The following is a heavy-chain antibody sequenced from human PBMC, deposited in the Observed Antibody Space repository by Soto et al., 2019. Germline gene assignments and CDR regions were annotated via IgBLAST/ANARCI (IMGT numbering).Heavy chain of an antibody. CDR3: ASPSSINSRAFDI. D-gene: IGHD6-13*01. Sequence: PGESLKISCKGSGYSFTSYWISWVRQMPGKGLEWMGRIDPSDSYTNYSPSFQGHVTISADKSISTAYLQWSSLKASDTAMYYCASPSSINSRAFDIWGQGTMVTVSS. CDR2: IDPSDSYT. CDR1: GYSFTSYW. J-gene: IGHJ3*02. V-gene: IGHV5-10-1*01.